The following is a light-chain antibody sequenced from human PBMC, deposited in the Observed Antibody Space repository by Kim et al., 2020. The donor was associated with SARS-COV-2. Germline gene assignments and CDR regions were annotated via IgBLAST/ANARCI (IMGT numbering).Light chain of an antibody. CDR2: AAS. CDR3: QQNNGTWT. J-gene: IGKJ1*01. CDR1: QSISTY. Sequence: SAAVEDRVTITCRTRQSISTYVNWYQQRAGQAPKLLIYAASNLHSGVPSRCSSSGAGTEFTLTISSLQPEDFATYHCQQNNGTWTFGQGTKVDIK. V-gene: IGKV1-39*01.